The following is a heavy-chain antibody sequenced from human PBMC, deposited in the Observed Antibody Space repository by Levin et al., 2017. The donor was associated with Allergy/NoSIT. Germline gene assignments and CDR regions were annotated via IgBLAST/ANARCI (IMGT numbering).Heavy chain of an antibody. CDR1: GGSISSSSYY. CDR2: IYYSGST. D-gene: IGHD3-10*01. V-gene: IGHV4-39*01. Sequence: SQTLSLTCTVSGGSISSSSYYWGWIRQPPGKGLEWIGSIYYSGSTYYNPSLKSRVTISVDTSKNQFSLKLSSVTAADTAVYYCARMVYYYYYMDVWGKGTTVTVSS. CDR3: ARMVYYYYYMDV. J-gene: IGHJ6*03.